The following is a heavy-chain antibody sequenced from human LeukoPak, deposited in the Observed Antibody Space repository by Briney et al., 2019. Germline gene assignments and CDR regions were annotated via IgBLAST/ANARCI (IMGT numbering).Heavy chain of an antibody. CDR1: GGSISSYY. Sequence: SETLSLTCTVSGGSISSYYWSWIRQPAGKGLEWIGRSYTSGSTNYNPSLKSRVTMSVDTSKNQFSLKLSSVTAADTAVYYCAREGDSSGYYYGFFNYWGQGTLVTVSS. J-gene: IGHJ4*02. CDR2: SYTSGST. V-gene: IGHV4-4*07. D-gene: IGHD3-22*01. CDR3: AREGDSSGYYYGFFNY.